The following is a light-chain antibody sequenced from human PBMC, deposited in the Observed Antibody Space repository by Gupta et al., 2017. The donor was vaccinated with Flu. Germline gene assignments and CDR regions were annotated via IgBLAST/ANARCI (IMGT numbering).Light chain of an antibody. Sequence: QSALTQPVSVSGSPGQAITISCTGTSSDVGGYNYVAWYQQHPGKAPKLTIYEVTNRPSGVSNRFSGSKSGNTASLTISGLQAEDEADYYCNSYTSSSALVLFGGGTKLTVL. V-gene: IGLV2-14*01. J-gene: IGLJ2*01. CDR3: NSYTSSSALVL. CDR2: EVT. CDR1: SSDVGGYNY.